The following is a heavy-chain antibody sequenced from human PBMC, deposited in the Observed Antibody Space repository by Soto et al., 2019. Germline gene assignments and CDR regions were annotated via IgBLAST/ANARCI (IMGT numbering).Heavy chain of an antibody. D-gene: IGHD3-16*02. CDR3: AREKALSFDY. CDR2: ISYDGSNK. Sequence: QVQLVESGGGVVQPGRSLRLSCAASGFTFSSYATHWVRQAPGKGLEWVAVISYDGSNKYYADSVKGRFTISRDNSKNTLYLQMNSLRAEDTAVYYCAREKALSFDYWGQGTLVTVSS. CDR1: GFTFSSYA. J-gene: IGHJ4*02. V-gene: IGHV3-30-3*01.